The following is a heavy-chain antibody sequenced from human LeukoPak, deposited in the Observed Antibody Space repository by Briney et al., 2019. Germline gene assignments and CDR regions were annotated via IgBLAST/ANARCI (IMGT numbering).Heavy chain of an antibody. CDR1: GYTFTGYY. Sequence: ASVKVSCKASGYTFTGYYMHWVRQAPGQWLEWMGWINPNSGGTNYAQKLQGRVTMTTDTSTSTAYMELRSLRSDDTAVYYCARGFRYFDHPYYFDCWGQGTLVTVSS. CDR3: ARGFRYFDHPYYFDC. J-gene: IGHJ4*02. D-gene: IGHD3-9*01. CDR2: INPNSGGT. V-gene: IGHV1-2*02.